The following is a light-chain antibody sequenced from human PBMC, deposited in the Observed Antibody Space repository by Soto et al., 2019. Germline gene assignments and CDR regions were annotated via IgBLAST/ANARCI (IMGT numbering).Light chain of an antibody. Sequence: QSALTQPPSASGSPGQSVAISCTGTSSDVGGYNYVSWYQQHPGKAPKLMIYEVRNRPSGVSNRFSGSKSGNTASLTISGLQAEDEADYYCSSYKVNRDILFGGGTKVTVL. CDR3: SSYKVNRDIL. CDR1: SSDVGGYNY. CDR2: EVR. J-gene: IGLJ2*01. V-gene: IGLV2-14*01.